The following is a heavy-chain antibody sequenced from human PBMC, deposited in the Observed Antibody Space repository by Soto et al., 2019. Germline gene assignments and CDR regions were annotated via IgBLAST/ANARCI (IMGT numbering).Heavy chain of an antibody. CDR2: VYPGDSDT. CDR3: ARATTAYYFDY. V-gene: IGHV5-51*01. D-gene: IGHD1-26*01. CDR1: AYSFTTYW. Sequence: LGESLKISCQGSAYSFTTYWVGWVRQVPGKGLEWVGMVYPGDSDTRYGPSFQGQVTISADKSISTAYLQWSSLKASDTAMYYRARATTAYYFDYWGQGTLVTVSS. J-gene: IGHJ4*02.